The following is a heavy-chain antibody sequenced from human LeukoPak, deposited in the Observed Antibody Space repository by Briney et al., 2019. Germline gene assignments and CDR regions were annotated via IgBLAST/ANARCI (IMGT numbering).Heavy chain of an antibody. J-gene: IGHJ4*02. Sequence: SETLSLTCTVSGGYISSSSYYWGWIRQPPGKGLEWIGSIYHSGSTYYNPSLKSRVTISVDTSKNQFSLKLSSVTAADTAVYYCARDSSKIPFDYWGQGTLVTVSS. CDR1: GGYISSSSYY. D-gene: IGHD2-2*01. CDR2: IYHSGST. V-gene: IGHV4-39*07. CDR3: ARDSSKIPFDY.